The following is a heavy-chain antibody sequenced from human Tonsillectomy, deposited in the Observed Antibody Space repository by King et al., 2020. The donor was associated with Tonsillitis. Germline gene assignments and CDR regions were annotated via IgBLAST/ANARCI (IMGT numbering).Heavy chain of an antibody. D-gene: IGHD3-10*01. Sequence: QLVQSGAEVKNPGASVRVSCKASGFTFTSYGFSWVRQAPGQGLEWMGWISAYNGNTKYAQKLQDRVTMTTDTSTTTAYMELKSLRSDDTAVYYCARGSWKENHYYHYGMDVWGQGTTVTVSS. CDR2: ISAYNGNT. CDR1: GFTFTSYG. J-gene: IGHJ6*02. V-gene: IGHV1-18*04. CDR3: ARGSWKENHYYHYGMDV.